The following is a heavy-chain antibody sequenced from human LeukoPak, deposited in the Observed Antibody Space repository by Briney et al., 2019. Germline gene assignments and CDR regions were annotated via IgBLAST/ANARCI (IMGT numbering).Heavy chain of an antibody. D-gene: IGHD6-13*01. J-gene: IGHJ4*02. CDR2: ISGSGGST. Sequence: GGSLRLSCAASGFTFSSYAMSWVRQAPGTGLEWVSAISGSGGSTYYADSVRGRFTISRDNAKNSLYLQMNSLRAEDTAVYYCARDHKQQLDYWGQGTLVTVSS. CDR1: GFTFSSYA. CDR3: ARDHKQQLDY. V-gene: IGHV3-23*01.